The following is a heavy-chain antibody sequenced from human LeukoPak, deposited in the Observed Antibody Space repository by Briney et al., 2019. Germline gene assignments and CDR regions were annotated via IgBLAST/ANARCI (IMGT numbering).Heavy chain of an antibody. CDR3: AKDGGSIFGVVIWRGSYYMDV. V-gene: IGHV3-23*01. J-gene: IGHJ6*03. CDR2: TSDSGGST. CDR1: GFTFSSYA. Sequence: GGSLRLSCAASGFTFSSYAMSWVRQAPGKGLEWASSTSDSGGSTYYADSVKGRFTISRDNSKNTLYLQMNSLRAEDTAVYYCAKDGGSIFGVVIWRGSYYMDVWGKGTTVTVSS. D-gene: IGHD3-3*01.